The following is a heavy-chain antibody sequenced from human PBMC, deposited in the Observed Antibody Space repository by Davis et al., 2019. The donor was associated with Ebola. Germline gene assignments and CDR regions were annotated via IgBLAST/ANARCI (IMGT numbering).Heavy chain of an antibody. CDR3: ARHYSTVWYHYDYFDY. D-gene: IGHD6-19*01. J-gene: IGHJ4*02. V-gene: IGHV3-64*04. Sequence: GESLKISCSASGFTFSTSAMHWGRQAPGKGLEYVSGINDNGLRIHYGESVKGRFTISRDNSKNTVYLEMNSLRAEDTAVYYCARHYSTVWYHYDYFDYWGQGVLVTVSS. CDR2: INDNGLRI. CDR1: GFTFSTSA.